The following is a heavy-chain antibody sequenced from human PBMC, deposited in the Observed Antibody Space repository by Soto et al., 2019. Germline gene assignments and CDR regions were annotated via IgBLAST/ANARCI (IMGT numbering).Heavy chain of an antibody. Sequence: SETLSLTCAVYGESFNGSYCCWTRQPPGKGLEWNGEINQSGSTNYNPSLKSRVTISVDTSKNQFSLKLSSVTAADTAVYYCARGIGRTAAAGTVPSNYYYYMDVCVKATTVTVSS. D-gene: IGHD6-13*01. CDR1: GESFNGSY. CDR2: INQSGST. V-gene: IGHV4-34*01. J-gene: IGHJ6*03. CDR3: ARGIGRTAAAGTVPSNYYYYMDV.